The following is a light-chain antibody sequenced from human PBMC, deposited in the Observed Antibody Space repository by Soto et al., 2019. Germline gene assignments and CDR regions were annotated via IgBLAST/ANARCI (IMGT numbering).Light chain of an antibody. CDR1: QDINNY. V-gene: IGKV3-20*01. CDR3: QQYGSSST. J-gene: IGKJ5*01. CDR2: DAS. Sequence: EIVLTQSPVTLSLSPGERATLSCRASQDINNYLAWYQQKRGQAPRLLFYDASKRAIGIPARFSGSGSGTDFTLTISRLEPEDFAVYYCQQYGSSSTFGQGTRLEIK.